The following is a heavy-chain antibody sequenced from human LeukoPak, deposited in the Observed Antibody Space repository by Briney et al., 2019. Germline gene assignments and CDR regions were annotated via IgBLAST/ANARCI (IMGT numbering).Heavy chain of an antibody. CDR2: ISSSSSYI. D-gene: IGHD3-22*01. V-gene: IGHV3-21*04. CDR3: AKNPWWYYYDSSGYYPFDY. J-gene: IGHJ4*02. CDR1: GFTFSSYS. Sequence: GGSLRLSCAASGFTFSSYSMNWVRQAPGKGLEWVSSISSSSSYIYYADSVKGRFTISRDNAKNSLYLQMNSLRAEDTAVYYCAKNPWWYYYDSSGYYPFDYWGQGTLVTVSS.